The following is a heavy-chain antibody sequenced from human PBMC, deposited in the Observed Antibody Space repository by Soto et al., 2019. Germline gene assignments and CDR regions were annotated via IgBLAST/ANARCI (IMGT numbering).Heavy chain of an antibody. J-gene: IGHJ4*02. Sequence: QVQLQQWGAGLLKPSETLSLTCAVYGGSFSGYYWSWIRQPPGKGLEWIGEINHSGSTNYNPSLKSRLTISVDTSKNQFSLKLSSVTAADTAVYYCARGQYSGSYGYWGQGTLVTVSS. D-gene: IGHD1-26*01. V-gene: IGHV4-34*01. CDR1: GGSFSGYY. CDR2: INHSGST. CDR3: ARGQYSGSYGY.